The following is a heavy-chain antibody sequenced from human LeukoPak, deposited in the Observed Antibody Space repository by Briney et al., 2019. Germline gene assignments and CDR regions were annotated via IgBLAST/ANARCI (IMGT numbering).Heavy chain of an antibody. CDR3: ARHPVLRYLGT. Sequence: PSETLSLTCTVSGGSISSSNYYWGWIRQPPGKGLEWIGSIYYSGSTYYKPSLKSRVTISVDTSKNQFSLKLSSVSAAYTAVYYCARHPVLRYLGTWGQGTLVTVSS. V-gene: IGHV4-39*01. CDR2: IYYSGST. CDR1: GGSISSSNYY. D-gene: IGHD3-9*01. J-gene: IGHJ4*02.